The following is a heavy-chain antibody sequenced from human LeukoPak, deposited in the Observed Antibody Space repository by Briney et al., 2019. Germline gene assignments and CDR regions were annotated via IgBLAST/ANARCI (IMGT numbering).Heavy chain of an antibody. J-gene: IGHJ6*03. D-gene: IGHD2-2*01. CDR3: ARVPCSSTSCYHYYCYMDV. V-gene: IGHV4-61*08. CDR1: GGSISSGDYY. CDR2: IYYSGST. Sequence: SETLSLTCTVSGGSISSGDYYWSWIRQPPGKGLEWIGYIYYSGSTNYNPSLKSRVTISVDTSKNQFSLKLSSVTAADTAVYYCARVPCSSTSCYHYYCYMDVWGKGTTVTVSS.